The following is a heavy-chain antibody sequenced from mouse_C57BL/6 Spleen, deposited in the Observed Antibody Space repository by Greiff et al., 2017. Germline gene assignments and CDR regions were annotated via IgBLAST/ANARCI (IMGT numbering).Heavy chain of an antibody. J-gene: IGHJ1*03. Sequence: QVQLQQSGAELARPGASVKMSCKASGYTFTSYTMHWVKQRPGQGLEWIGYINPSSGYTKYNQKFKDKATLTADKSSSTAYMQLSSLTSEDSAVYYCEGGYYYGSSPYWYFEVWGTGTTVTVSS. CDR1: GYTFTSYT. CDR3: EGGYYYGSSPYWYFEV. V-gene: IGHV1-4*01. D-gene: IGHD1-1*01. CDR2: INPSSGYT.